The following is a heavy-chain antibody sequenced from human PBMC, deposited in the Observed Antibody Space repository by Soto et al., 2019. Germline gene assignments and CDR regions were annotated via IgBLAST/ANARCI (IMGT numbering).Heavy chain of an antibody. CDR3: ARDRSSLDV. V-gene: IGHV3-48*03. Sequence: PGGSLRLSCAASGFTFSSYEMNWVRQAPGKGLEWVSYISSSGSTIYYADSVKGRFTVSRDNAKNSLYLQMSSLRAEDTAVYYCARDRSSLDVWGQGTTVTVSS. D-gene: IGHD3-16*02. CDR1: GFTFSSYE. CDR2: ISSSGSTI. J-gene: IGHJ6*02.